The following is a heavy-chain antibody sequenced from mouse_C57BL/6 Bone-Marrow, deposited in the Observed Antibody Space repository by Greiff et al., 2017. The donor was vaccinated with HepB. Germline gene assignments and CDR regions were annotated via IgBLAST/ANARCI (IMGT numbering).Heavy chain of an antibody. V-gene: IGHV5-4*01. CDR1: GFTFSSYA. J-gene: IGHJ1*03. CDR2: ISDGGSYT. Sequence: DVKLVESGGGLVKPGGSLKLSCAASGFTFSSYAMSWVRQTPEKRLEWVATISDGGSYTYYPDNVKGRFTISRDNAKNNLYLQMSHLKSEDTAVYYCARDHRVDWYFDVWGRGTTVTVSS. CDR3: ARDHRVDWYFDV.